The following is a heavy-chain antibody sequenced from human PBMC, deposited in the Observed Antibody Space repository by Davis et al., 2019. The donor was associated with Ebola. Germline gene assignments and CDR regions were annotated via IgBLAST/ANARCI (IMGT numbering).Heavy chain of an antibody. D-gene: IGHD3-3*01. V-gene: IGHV4-59*08. CDR1: GGSISGYY. Sequence: SETLSLTCTVSGGSISGYYWSWIRQPPGKGLEWIGYIYDSGSTNYNPSLKSRVTISIDTSKNQFSLNLSSVTAADTAVYYCARHRFSWFDSWGRGTLVTVSS. CDR2: IYDSGST. CDR3: ARHRFSWFDS. J-gene: IGHJ5*01.